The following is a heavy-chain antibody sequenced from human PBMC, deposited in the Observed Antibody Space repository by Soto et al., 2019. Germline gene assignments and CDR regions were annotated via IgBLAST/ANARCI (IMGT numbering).Heavy chain of an antibody. CDR1: GFTFSSYA. V-gene: IGHV3-23*01. D-gene: IGHD6-19*01. J-gene: IGHJ3*02. CDR3: AKDLWAAVAGTNAFDI. Sequence: GGSLRLSCAASGFTFSSYAMSWVRQAPGKGLEWVSAISGSGGSTYYADSVKGRFTISRDNSKNTLYLQMNSLRAEDTAVYYCAKDLWAAVAGTNAFDIWGQGTMVTVSS. CDR2: ISGSGGST.